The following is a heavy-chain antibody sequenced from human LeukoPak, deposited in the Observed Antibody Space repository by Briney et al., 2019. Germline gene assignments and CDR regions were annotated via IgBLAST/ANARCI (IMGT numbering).Heavy chain of an antibody. CDR2: ISWDGYTT. CDR1: GFTFDDYA. D-gene: IGHD3-22*01. CDR3: AKDAGFPTYYDTSGYFDY. V-gene: IGHV3-43D*03. Sequence: GGSLRLSCAASGFTFDDYAMHWVRQAPGKGLEWVSLISWDGYTTYYADSVKGRFTISRDNSKNSLYLHMNSLRAEDTALYFCAKDAGFPTYYDTSGYFDYWGQGTLVTVSS. J-gene: IGHJ4*02.